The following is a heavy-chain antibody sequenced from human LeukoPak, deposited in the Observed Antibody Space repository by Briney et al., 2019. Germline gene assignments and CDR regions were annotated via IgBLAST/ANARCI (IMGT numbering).Heavy chain of an antibody. Sequence: GGSLRLSCAVSGITLSNYGMSWVRQAPGKGLEWVAGLSGSGGGTDYADSVKGRFTISRDNAKNTLYLQMNSLRAEDTAVYFCAKRGVVIRVILVGFHKEAYYFDSWGQGTLVTVSS. CDR3: AKRGVVIRVILVGFHKEAYYFDS. V-gene: IGHV3-23*01. D-gene: IGHD3-10*01. J-gene: IGHJ4*02. CDR2: LSGSGGGT. CDR1: GITLSNYG.